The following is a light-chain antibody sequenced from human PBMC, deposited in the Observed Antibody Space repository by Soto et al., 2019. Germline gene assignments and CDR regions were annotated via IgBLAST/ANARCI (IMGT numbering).Light chain of an antibody. J-gene: IGKJ2*01. V-gene: IGKV3-15*01. CDR1: QSVRSN. CDR3: QQYNNWPRV. CDR2: GAS. Sequence: EIVLTQSPVTLSLSPGQRATLSCRASQSVRSNLAWYQQEPGQAPRRLIYGASTRATGIPARFSGSGSGTEFTLTISILQSEDFAVYYCQQYNNWPRVFGQGTKVDI.